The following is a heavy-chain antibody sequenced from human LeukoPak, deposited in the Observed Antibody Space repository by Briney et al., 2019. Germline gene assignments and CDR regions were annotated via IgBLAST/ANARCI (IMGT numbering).Heavy chain of an antibody. V-gene: IGHV4-34*01. CDR3: ARGWYSGSYFRFDY. D-gene: IGHD1-26*01. J-gene: IGHJ4*02. CDR1: GGSFSGYY. Sequence: NPSETLSLTCAVYGGSFSGYYWSWIRQPPGKGLEWIGEINHSGSTNYNPSLKSRVTISVDTSKNQFSLKLSSVTAADTAVYYCARGWYSGSYFRFDYWGQGTLVTVSS. CDR2: INHSGST.